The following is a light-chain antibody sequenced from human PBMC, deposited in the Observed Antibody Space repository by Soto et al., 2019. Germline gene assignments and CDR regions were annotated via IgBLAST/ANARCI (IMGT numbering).Light chain of an antibody. V-gene: IGLV2-14*01. J-gene: IGLJ3*02. Sequence: QSALTQPASVSGSAGQSITISCTGTSSDVGAYNSVSWYQQPPGQAPKLVIYEVSNRPSRVSNRFSGSKSGYTASLTISGLQPEDEADYYCSSYTATSWLFGGGTQLTVL. CDR3: SSYTATSWL. CDR1: SSDVGAYNS. CDR2: EVS.